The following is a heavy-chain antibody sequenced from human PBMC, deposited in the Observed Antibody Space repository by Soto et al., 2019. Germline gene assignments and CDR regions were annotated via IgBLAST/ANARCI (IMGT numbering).Heavy chain of an antibody. CDR2: ISDDGSNK. Sequence: QVQLVESGGGVVQPGTSLRLSCAASGFPFTAYGMHWVREGPGKGLEWVAVISDDGSNKFYADSVKGRFTISRDNSKNTLYLQMNSLRPEDTALYYCVGGQYYFDYRGQGTLVTVSS. V-gene: IGHV3-30*03. J-gene: IGHJ4*02. CDR1: GFPFTAYG. D-gene: IGHD3-10*01. CDR3: VGGQYYFDY.